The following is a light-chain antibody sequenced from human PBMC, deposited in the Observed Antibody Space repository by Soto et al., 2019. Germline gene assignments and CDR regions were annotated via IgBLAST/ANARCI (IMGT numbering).Light chain of an antibody. V-gene: IGKV3-20*01. CDR1: QSVSSNH. J-gene: IGKJ5*01. Sequence: EIVLTQSPGTLSLSPGDTATLSCRASQSVSSNHLAWYQQKPGQAPRLLIYGGSSRATGIPVRFSGSGSGTEFTLTISSLQSEDFAVYYCQQYWKWPITFGQGTRLEI. CDR2: GGS. CDR3: QQYWKWPIT.